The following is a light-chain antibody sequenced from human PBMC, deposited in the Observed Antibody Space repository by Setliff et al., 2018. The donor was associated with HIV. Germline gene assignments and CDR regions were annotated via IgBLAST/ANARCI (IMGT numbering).Light chain of an antibody. CDR3: SSYSYSSPYV. J-gene: IGLJ1*01. Sequence: QSALTQPASVSGSPGQSITISCTGTSSDVGGYNYVSWYQHYPGKAPKLMISEVSNRPSGVSNRFSGSKSGNTASLTISGLQAEDEADYYCSSYSYSSPYVFGTGTKVTVL. V-gene: IGLV2-14*01. CDR2: EVS. CDR1: SSDVGGYNY.